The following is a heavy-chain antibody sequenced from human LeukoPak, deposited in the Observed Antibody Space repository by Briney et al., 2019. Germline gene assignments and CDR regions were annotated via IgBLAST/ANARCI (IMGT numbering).Heavy chain of an antibody. CDR2: INPNGGGT. V-gene: IGHV1-2*02. J-gene: IGHJ6*02. CDR1: GYTFTSYY. D-gene: IGHD1-26*01. Sequence: ASVKVSCKASGYTFTSYYMHWVRQAPGQGLEWMGWINPNGGGTNYAQKFQGRVTMTRDTSINTAYVDLSRLRSDDTAVYYCARDRFRDTTGPYGMDVWGQGTTVIVSS. CDR3: ARDRFRDTTGPYGMDV.